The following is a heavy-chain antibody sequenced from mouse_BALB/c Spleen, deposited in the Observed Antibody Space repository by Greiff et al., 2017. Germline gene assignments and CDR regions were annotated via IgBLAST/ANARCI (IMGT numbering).Heavy chain of an antibody. CDR1: GYTFTSYW. CDR3: ARDLNYYGSTLFDY. D-gene: IGHD1-1*01. CDR2: INPSTGYT. J-gene: IGHJ2*01. Sequence: VQLQQSGAELAKPGASVKMSCKASGYTFTSYWMHWVKQRPGQGLEWIGYINPSTGYTEYNQKFKDKATLTADKSSSTAYMQLSSLTSEDSAVYYCARDLNYYGSTLFDYWGQGTTLTVSS. V-gene: IGHV1-7*01.